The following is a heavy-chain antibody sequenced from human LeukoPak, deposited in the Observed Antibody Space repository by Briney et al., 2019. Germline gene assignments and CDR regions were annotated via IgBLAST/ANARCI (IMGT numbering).Heavy chain of an antibody. Sequence: ASVKVSCKVSGYTLTELSMHWVRQAPGQGLEWMGIINPSGGSTSYAQKFQGRVTMTRDTSTSTVYMELSSLRSEDTAVYYCARDRPPVGSSSWYWNDYWGQGTLVTVSS. V-gene: IGHV1-46*01. J-gene: IGHJ4*02. CDR2: INPSGGST. D-gene: IGHD6-13*01. CDR3: ARDRPPVGSSSWYWNDY. CDR1: GYTLTELS.